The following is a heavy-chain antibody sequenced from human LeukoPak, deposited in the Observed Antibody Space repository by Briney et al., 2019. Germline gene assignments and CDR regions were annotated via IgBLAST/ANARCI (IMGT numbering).Heavy chain of an antibody. CDR1: GYTFASYG. Sequence: ASVKVSCKASGYTFASYGISWVRQAPGQGLEWMGWISAYNGNTNYARKLQGRVTMTTATSTSTAYMELRSLRADDTAVYYCARDRVFVDTAIVSPVQYFDYWGQGTLVTVSS. D-gene: IGHD5-18*01. V-gene: IGHV1-18*01. CDR2: ISAYNGNT. J-gene: IGHJ4*02. CDR3: ARDRVFVDTAIVSPVQYFDY.